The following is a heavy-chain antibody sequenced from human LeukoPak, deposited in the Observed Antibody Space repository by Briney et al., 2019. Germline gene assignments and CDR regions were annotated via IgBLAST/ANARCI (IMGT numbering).Heavy chain of an antibody. CDR3: ASSCNCGGPSSYPTGLDP. D-gene: IGHD2-2*01. CDR2: INRNGSST. Sequence: PGGSLRLSCAASGFTFDDYGMSWVRQAPGKGLEWVSGINRNGSSTGYADSVKGRFTISRDNAKNSLYLQMNSLRAEATAFYYCASSCNCGGPSSYPTGLDPWGQGTLVTLSS. V-gene: IGHV3-20*04. J-gene: IGHJ5*02. CDR1: GFTFDDYG.